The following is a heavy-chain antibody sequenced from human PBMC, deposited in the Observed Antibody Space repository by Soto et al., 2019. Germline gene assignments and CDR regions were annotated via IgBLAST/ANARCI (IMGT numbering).Heavy chain of an antibody. CDR2: INHGGST. CDR3: ARVPDR. V-gene: IGHV4-34*01. D-gene: IGHD2-2*01. CDR1: GGSFSGYY. Sequence: SETLSLTCAVYGGSFSGYYWSWIRQPPGKGLEWIGEINHGGSTNYNPSLKSRVTISVDTSKNQVSLKLSSVTAADTAVYYCARVPDRWGQGTLVTVSS. J-gene: IGHJ5*02.